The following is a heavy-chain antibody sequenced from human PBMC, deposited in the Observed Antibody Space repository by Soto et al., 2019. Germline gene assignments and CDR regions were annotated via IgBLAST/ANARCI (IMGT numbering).Heavy chain of an antibody. CDR1: VFTFISYA. CDR2: ISGSGGST. V-gene: IGHV3-23*01. J-gene: IGHJ4*02. CDR3: AIHDCSGGSCLGFDY. D-gene: IGHD2-15*01. Sequence: QAGGSLRLSCASSVFTFISYAMSWVRQAPGKGLEWVSAISGSGGSTYYADSVKGRFTISRDNSKNTLYLQMNSLRAEDTAVYYCAIHDCSGGSCLGFDYWGQGTLVTVSS.